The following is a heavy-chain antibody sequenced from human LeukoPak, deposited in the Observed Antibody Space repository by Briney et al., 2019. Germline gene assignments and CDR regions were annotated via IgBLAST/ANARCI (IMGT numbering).Heavy chain of an antibody. J-gene: IGHJ3*02. CDR3: ARARTYYDILTGYVPGRDAFDI. D-gene: IGHD3-9*01. Sequence: VASVKVSCKASGGTFRSYAISWVRQAPGQGLEWMGGIIPIFGTANYAQKFQGRVTITADESTSTAYMELSSLRSEDTAVYYCARARTYYDILTGYVPGRDAFDIWGQGTMVTVSS. CDR1: GGTFRSYA. CDR2: IIPIFGTA. V-gene: IGHV1-69*13.